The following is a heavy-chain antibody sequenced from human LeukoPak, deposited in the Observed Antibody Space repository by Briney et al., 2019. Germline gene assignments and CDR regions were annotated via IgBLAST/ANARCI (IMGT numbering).Heavy chain of an antibody. J-gene: IGHJ4*02. CDR1: GGSISSSSYY. D-gene: IGHD3-16*01. CDR2: IYYSGST. V-gene: IGHV4-39*07. CDR3: ARGWGYFDY. Sequence: SETLSLTCTVSGGSISSSSYYWGWIRQPPGKGLEWIGSIYYSGSTFYNPSLKSRVTISVDTSKNQFSLKLSSVTAADTAVYYCARGWGYFDYWGQGSLVTVSS.